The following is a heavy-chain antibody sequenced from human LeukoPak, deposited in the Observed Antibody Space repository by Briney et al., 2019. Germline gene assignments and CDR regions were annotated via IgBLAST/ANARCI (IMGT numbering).Heavy chain of an antibody. CDR2: IRYDGSNK. Sequence: GGSLRLSCEVSGFTCSDYSMNWVRQAPGKGLEWVAFIRYDGSNKYYADSVKGRFTISRDNSKNTLYLQMNSLRAEDTAVYYCAKDTTTYYYGSGSYDHFDYWGQGTLVTVSS. CDR1: GFTCSDYS. V-gene: IGHV3-30*02. CDR3: AKDTTTYYYGSGSYDHFDY. J-gene: IGHJ4*02. D-gene: IGHD3-10*01.